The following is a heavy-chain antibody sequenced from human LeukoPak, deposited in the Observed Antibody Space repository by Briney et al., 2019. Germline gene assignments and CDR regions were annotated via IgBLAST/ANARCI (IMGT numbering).Heavy chain of an antibody. CDR3: ARETLHYYDSSGYSEFDY. V-gene: IGHV4-38-2*02. D-gene: IGHD3-22*01. J-gene: IGHJ4*02. CDR1: GESFSGYY. CDR2: IYHSGSA. Sequence: SETLSLTCAVYGESFSGYYWSWIRQPPGKGLEWIGSIYHSGSAYYNPSLKSRVTISVDTSKNQFSLELSSVTAADTAVYYCARETLHYYDSSGYSEFDYWGQGTLVTVSS.